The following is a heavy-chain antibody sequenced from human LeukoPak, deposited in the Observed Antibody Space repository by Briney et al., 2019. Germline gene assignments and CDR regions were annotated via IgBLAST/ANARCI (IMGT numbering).Heavy chain of an antibody. CDR3: ARYSSGWTLEY. J-gene: IGHJ4*02. CDR1: GGSISSYY. D-gene: IGHD6-19*01. V-gene: IGHV4-59*01. Sequence: SETLSLTCTVSGGSISSYYWSWIRQPPGKGLEWIGYIYYSGVTNYNPSLKSRVTISVDTSKNQFSLKLRSVTAADTAVYYCARYSSGWTLEYWGQGTLVTVSS. CDR2: IYYSGVT.